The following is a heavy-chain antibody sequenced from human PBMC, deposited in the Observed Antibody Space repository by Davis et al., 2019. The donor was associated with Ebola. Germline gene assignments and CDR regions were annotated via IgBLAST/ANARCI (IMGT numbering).Heavy chain of an antibody. J-gene: IGHJ5*02. Sequence: SETLSLTCTVSGGSISSYYWSWIRQPPGKGLEWIGYIYYSGSTNYNPSLKSRVTIPVDTSKKYFSLDLRSVTAADTAVYYGAVVLAESDIGLWGPGAPVTVSS. V-gene: IGHV4-59*01. CDR3: AVVLAESDIGL. CDR2: IYYSGST. D-gene: IGHD2-15*01. CDR1: GGSISSYY.